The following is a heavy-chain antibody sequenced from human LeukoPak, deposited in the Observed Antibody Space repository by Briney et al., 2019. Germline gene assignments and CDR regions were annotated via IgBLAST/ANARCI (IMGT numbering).Heavy chain of an antibody. Sequence: PGGSLRLSCAASGFTFSSYEMNWVRQAPGEGLEWVSYISSSGSTIYYADSVKGRFTISRDNAKNSLYLQMNSLRAEDTAVYYCARGVLLGSSHTKPIDYWGQGTLVTVSS. CDR2: ISSSGSTI. J-gene: IGHJ4*02. CDR1: GFTFSSYE. V-gene: IGHV3-48*03. CDR3: ARGVLLGSSHTKPIDY. D-gene: IGHD6-13*01.